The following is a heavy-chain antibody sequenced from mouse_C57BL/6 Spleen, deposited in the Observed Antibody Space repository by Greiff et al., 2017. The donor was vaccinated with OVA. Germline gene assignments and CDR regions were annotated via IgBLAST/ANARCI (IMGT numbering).Heavy chain of an antibody. J-gene: IGHJ1*03. CDR2: IWSDGST. Sequence: VHLVESGPGLVAPSQSLSITCTVSGFSLTSYGVHWVRQPPGQGLEWLVVIWSDGSTTYNSALNSRLSISKDNSKSQVFLKMNSLQTDDTAMYYCARHGTGTTYFDVWGTGTTVTVSS. CDR1: GFSLTSYG. D-gene: IGHD4-1*01. CDR3: ARHGTGTTYFDV. V-gene: IGHV2-6-1*01.